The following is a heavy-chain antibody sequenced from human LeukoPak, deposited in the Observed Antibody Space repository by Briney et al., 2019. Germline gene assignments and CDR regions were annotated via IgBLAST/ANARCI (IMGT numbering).Heavy chain of an antibody. Sequence: GGSLRLSCAASGFTFSNYAMHWVRLAPGKGLEWVALISYDGVYKYYAESVKGRFTISRDNSKNTLFLQMNSLRAEDTAVYYCAKDVSNTGWYKYLDYWGQGTLVTVSS. D-gene: IGHD6-19*01. CDR1: GFTFSNYA. CDR2: ISYDGVYK. J-gene: IGHJ4*02. V-gene: IGHV3-30-3*01. CDR3: AKDVSNTGWYKYLDY.